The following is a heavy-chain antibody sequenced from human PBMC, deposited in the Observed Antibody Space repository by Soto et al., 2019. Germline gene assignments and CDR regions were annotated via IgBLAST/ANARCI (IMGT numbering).Heavy chain of an antibody. J-gene: IGHJ3*02. D-gene: IGHD4-17*01. CDR2: IIPILGIA. Sequence: QVQLVQSGAEVKKPGSSVKVSCKASGGTFSSYTISWVRQAPGQGLEWMGRIIPILGIANYAQKFQGRVTITADKSTSTAYMELSSLRSEDTAVYYCARRTGEADYGDDAFDIWGQGTMVTVSS. CDR1: GGTFSSYT. V-gene: IGHV1-69*02. CDR3: ARRTGEADYGDDAFDI.